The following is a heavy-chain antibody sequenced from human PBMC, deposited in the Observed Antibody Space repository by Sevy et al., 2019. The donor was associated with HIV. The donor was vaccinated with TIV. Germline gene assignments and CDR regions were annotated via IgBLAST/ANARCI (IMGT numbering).Heavy chain of an antibody. J-gene: IGHJ4*02. V-gene: IGHV4-38-2*02. CDR3: ARDRFLESFDY. CDR1: GYSISSGYY. Sequence: SETLSLTCAVSGYSISSGYYWGWIRQPPGKGGEWIGSIYHSGSTYYNPSLKSRVTISVDTSKNQFSLKLSSVTAADTAVYYCARDRFLESFDYWGQGTLVTVSS. D-gene: IGHD3-3*01. CDR2: IYHSGST.